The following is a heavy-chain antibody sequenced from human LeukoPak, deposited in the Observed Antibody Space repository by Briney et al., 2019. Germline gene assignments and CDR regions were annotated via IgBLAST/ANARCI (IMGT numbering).Heavy chain of an antibody. CDR2: INHSGST. Sequence: SETLSVTCAVYGGSFSGYYWSWIRQPPGNGLEWIGEINHSGSTNYNPSLKSRVTISVDTSKNQFSLKLSSVTAADTAVYYCARGPYNWNSVSGCYFDYWGQGTLVTVSS. CDR3: ARGPYNWNSVSGCYFDY. CDR1: GGSFSGYY. D-gene: IGHD1-7*01. V-gene: IGHV4-34*01. J-gene: IGHJ4*02.